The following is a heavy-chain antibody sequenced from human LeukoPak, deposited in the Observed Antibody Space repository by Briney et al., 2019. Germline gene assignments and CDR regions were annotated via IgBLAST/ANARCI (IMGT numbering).Heavy chain of an antibody. CDR2: INHSGST. Sequence: SETLSLTCAVYGGSFSGYYWSWIRQPPGKGLEWIGEINHSGSTNYNPSLKSRVTISVDTSKNQFSLHLNSVTPEDSAVYYCARGSPNDAFDIWGQGTMVTVSS. CDR3: ARGSPNDAFDI. CDR1: GGSFSGYY. J-gene: IGHJ3*02. V-gene: IGHV4-34*01.